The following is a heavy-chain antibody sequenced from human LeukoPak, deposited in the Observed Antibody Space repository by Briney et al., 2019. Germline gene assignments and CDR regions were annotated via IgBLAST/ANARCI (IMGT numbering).Heavy chain of an antibody. V-gene: IGHV3-23*01. Sequence: PGGSLRLSCAASGFTFSSYSMNWVRQAPGKGLEWVSAISGSGGSTYYADSVKGRFTISRDNSKNTLYLQMNSLRAEDTAVYYCARGRHRVYYYSYMDVWGKGTTVTVSS. CDR1: GFTFSSYS. CDR2: ISGSGGST. J-gene: IGHJ6*03. CDR3: ARGRHRVYYYSYMDV.